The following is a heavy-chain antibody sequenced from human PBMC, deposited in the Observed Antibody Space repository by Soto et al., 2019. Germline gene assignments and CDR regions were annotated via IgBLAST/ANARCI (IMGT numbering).Heavy chain of an antibody. CDR1: GFSFINYW. D-gene: IGHD2-8*02. Sequence: EVQLVESGGGLVQPGGSLRLSCAASGFSFINYWMHWVRQAPGKGLVWVSRINPDGTITSYADSVQGRFTSSRDNAKNTVYLQLNRLRAEDTAVYYCARSEYCPNSWGQGTLVTVSS. V-gene: IGHV3-74*01. CDR2: INPDGTIT. J-gene: IGHJ5*02. CDR3: ARSEYCPNS.